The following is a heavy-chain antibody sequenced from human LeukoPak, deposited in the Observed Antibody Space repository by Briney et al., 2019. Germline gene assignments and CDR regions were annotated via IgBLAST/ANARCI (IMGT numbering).Heavy chain of an antibody. D-gene: IGHD3-3*01. V-gene: IGHV3-15*04. Sequence: GGSLRLSCIASGFTFSDACMSWVRQAPGKGLEWVARIESYSDGGTADYAAPVKGRFTISRDDAKNTLFLQMNSLKTEDSALYYCSTDFYYFWGGPHWGQGSLVTVSS. CDR3: STDFYYFWGGPH. CDR2: IESYSDGGTA. CDR1: GFTFSDAC. J-gene: IGHJ4*02.